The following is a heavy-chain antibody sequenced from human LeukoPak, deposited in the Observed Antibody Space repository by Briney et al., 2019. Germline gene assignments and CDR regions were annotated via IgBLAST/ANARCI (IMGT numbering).Heavy chain of an antibody. CDR3: ARGQLYFDY. J-gene: IGHJ4*02. D-gene: IGHD1-1*01. V-gene: IGHV3-30*04. CDR2: ISYDGRNK. CDR1: GFTFSSYA. Sequence: GGSLRLSCAASGFTFSSYAMHWVRQAPGKGLEWVAVISYDGRNKYYTDSVKGRFPISRDNSKNTLFLQMNSLRAEDTAVYYCARGQLYFDYWGQGTLVSVSS.